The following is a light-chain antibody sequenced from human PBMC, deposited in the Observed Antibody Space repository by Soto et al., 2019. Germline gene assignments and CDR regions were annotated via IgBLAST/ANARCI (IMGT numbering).Light chain of an antibody. Sequence: EIVMTQSPATLSVSPGESATLSCRASQSVSSNLAWHQQKPGQAPRILMYDASTRATGISARFSGSGSGTEFTLTISSLQSEDFAVYYCQQYNSAPPLTFGGGTKVEIK. CDR1: QSVSSN. J-gene: IGKJ4*01. V-gene: IGKV3-15*01. CDR2: DAS. CDR3: QQYNSAPPLT.